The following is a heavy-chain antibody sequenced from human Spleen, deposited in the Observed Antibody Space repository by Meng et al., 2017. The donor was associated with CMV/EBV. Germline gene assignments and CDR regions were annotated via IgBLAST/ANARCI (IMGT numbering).Heavy chain of an antibody. CDR2: IIPIFGTA. CDR1: GGTFSSYA. J-gene: IGHJ5*02. D-gene: IGHD3-10*01. Sequence: SVKVSCKASGGTFSSYAISWVRQAPGQGLEWMGGIIPIFGTANYAQKFQGRVTITTDESTSTAYMELSSLRSEDTAVYYCARVGDYYGSSYPWGQGTLVTVSS. CDR3: ARVGDYYGSSYP. V-gene: IGHV1-69*05.